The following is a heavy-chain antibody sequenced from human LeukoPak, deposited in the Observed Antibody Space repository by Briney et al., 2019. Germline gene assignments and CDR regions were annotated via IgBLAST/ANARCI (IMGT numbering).Heavy chain of an antibody. J-gene: IGHJ6*02. Sequence: PSETQSLTCAVYGGSFSGYYWSWIRQPPGKGLEWIGEINHSGSTNYNPSLKSRVTISVDTSKNQFSLKLSSVTAADTAVYYCARYGSGSYHYYYYGMDVWGQGTTVTVSS. CDR1: GGSFSGYY. CDR2: INHSGST. V-gene: IGHV4-34*01. D-gene: IGHD3-10*01. CDR3: ARYGSGSYHYYYYGMDV.